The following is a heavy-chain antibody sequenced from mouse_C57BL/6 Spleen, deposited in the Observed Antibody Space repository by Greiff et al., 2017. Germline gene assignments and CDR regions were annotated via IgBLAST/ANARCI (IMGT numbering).Heavy chain of an antibody. V-gene: IGHV2-2*01. CDR2: IWSGGST. D-gene: IGHD3-2*02. Sequence: VQLQQSGPGLVQPSQSLSITCTVSGFSLTSYGVHWVRQSPGKGLEWLGVIWSGGSTDYNAAFISSLSISKDNSKSQFFFKMNSLQADDTAIYYCARRQLRLPYFDYWGQGTTLTVSS. J-gene: IGHJ2*01. CDR1: GFSLTSYG. CDR3: ARRQLRLPYFDY.